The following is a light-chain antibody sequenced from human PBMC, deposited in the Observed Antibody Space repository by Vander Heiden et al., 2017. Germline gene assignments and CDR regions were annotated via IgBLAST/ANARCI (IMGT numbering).Light chain of an antibody. V-gene: IGKV1-5*03. Sequence: DIQMTQSPSTLSASVGDRVTIPCRASQSISSWLAWYQQKPGKAPKLLIYKASSLESGVPSRFSGSGYGTEFTLTISSRQPDDFASYYCQQYNSYSPITFGQGTPLEIK. CDR2: KAS. J-gene: IGKJ5*01. CDR3: QQYNSYSPIT. CDR1: QSISSW.